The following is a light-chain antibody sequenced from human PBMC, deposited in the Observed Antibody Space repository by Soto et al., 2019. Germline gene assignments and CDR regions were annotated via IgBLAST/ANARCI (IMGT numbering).Light chain of an antibody. J-gene: IGKJ1*01. CDR2: AAT. CDR1: QSISIY. Sequence: DIPMTQSPSSLSASIGDRVTITCRASQSISIYLNWYQQKPGKAPRLLIYAATSLQSGVPSRFSGGGSGADFTLTVSSLQPEDFATYYCQQSYSTPHTFGQGTKVDIK. CDR3: QQSYSTPHT. V-gene: IGKV1-39*01.